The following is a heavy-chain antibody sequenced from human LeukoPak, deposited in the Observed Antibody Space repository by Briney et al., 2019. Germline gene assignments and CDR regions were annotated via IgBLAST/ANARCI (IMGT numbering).Heavy chain of an antibody. CDR2: ISGSGGST. CDR3: AKDGQWLRRGSFDY. J-gene: IGHJ4*02. D-gene: IGHD5-12*01. CDR1: GFTFSSYA. V-gene: IGHV3-23*01. Sequence: PGGSLRLSCAASGFTFSSYAMSWVRQAPGNGLEWVSAISGSGGSTYYADSVKGRFTISRDNSKNTLYLQMNSLRAEDTAVYYCAKDGQWLRRGSFDYWGQGTLVTVSS.